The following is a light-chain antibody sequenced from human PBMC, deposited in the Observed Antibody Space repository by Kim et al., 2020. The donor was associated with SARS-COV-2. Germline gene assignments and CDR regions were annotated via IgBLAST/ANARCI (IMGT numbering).Light chain of an antibody. CDR1: SSDVGGYDY. CDR3: SSYTSSTSYV. CDR2: HVI. J-gene: IGLJ1*01. Sequence: GQAITISCTGTSSDVGGYDYVSWYQQPPGKAPILIIYHVINRPSGVCTRFSDSKSGNTASLTISGLQADGEADYYCSSYTSSTSYVFGTGTKVTVL. V-gene: IGLV2-14*03.